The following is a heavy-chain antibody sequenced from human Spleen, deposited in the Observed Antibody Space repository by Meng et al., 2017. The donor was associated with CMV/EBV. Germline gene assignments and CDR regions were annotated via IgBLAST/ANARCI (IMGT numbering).Heavy chain of an antibody. Sequence: FSSQYVHWVRQAPGQGLDWMGIINPSEATTTYARKFQGRVTMTSDTSTGTVYMELSSLKSEDTAVYYCARDRVFTYGSGGARWYFDFWGRGTLVTVSS. J-gene: IGHJ2*01. V-gene: IGHV1-46*01. CDR1: FSSQY. CDR2: INPSEATT. CDR3: ARDRVFTYGSGGARWYFDF. D-gene: IGHD6-19*01.